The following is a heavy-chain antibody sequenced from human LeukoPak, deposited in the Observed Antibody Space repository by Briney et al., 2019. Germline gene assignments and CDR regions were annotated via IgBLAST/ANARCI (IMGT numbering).Heavy chain of an antibody. V-gene: IGHV4-39*02. CDR3: ARDYYYDSSGYYYPRRVGYGMDV. CDR2: IYYSGST. D-gene: IGHD3-22*01. Sequence: SETLSLTCTVSGGSISSSYYYWGWIRQPPGKGLEWIGSIYYSGSTYYNPSLKSRVTISVDTSKNQFSLKLSSVTAADTAVYYCARDYYYDSSGYYYPRRVGYGMDVWGQGTTVTVSS. CDR1: GGSISSSYYY. J-gene: IGHJ6*02.